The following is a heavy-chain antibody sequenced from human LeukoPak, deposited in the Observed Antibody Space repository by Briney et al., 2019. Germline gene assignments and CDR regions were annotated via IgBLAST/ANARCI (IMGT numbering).Heavy chain of an antibody. CDR2: IYYSGST. J-gene: IGHJ4*02. V-gene: IGHV4-59*01. Sequence: PSENLSLTCTVSGGSISSNYWSWIRQPPGKGLEWIGYIYYSGSTNYNPSLKSRVTISVDTSKNQFSLKLSSVTAADTAVYYCARYGSGSYRQFDYWGQGTLVTVSS. CDR1: GGSISSNY. D-gene: IGHD3-10*01. CDR3: ARYGSGSYRQFDY.